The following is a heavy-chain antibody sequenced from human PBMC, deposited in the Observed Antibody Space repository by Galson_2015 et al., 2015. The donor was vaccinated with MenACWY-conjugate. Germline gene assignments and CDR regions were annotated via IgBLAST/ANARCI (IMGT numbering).Heavy chain of an antibody. D-gene: IGHD3-9*01. CDR1: GGTFNNYA. CDR3: ARGSQWYDIFDGSSPRDPLDY. Sequence: SVKVSCKASGGTFNNYAMSWLRQAPGQGLEWMGVIIPVFGTPKYAQKVQGRVTITADESTNTAYMELSSLRSEDTAVYYCARGSQWYDIFDGSSPRDPLDYWGLGTLVSVSS. J-gene: IGHJ4*02. CDR2: IIPVFGTP. V-gene: IGHV1-69*13.